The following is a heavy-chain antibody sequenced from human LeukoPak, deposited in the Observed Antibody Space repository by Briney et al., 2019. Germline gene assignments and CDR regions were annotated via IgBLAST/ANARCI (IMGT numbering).Heavy chain of an antibody. V-gene: IGHV3-21*01. CDR1: GFTFRSYS. CDR3: ARGGTSSGWYSPPYFDY. CDR2: ISSSSSYI. J-gene: IGHJ4*02. D-gene: IGHD6-19*01. Sequence: GGSLRLSCAASGFTFRSYSMNWVRQAPGKGLEWVSSISSSSSYIYYTDSVKGRFTISRDNAKISLYLQMNSLRAEDTAVYYCARGGTSSGWYSPPYFDYWGQGTLVTVSS.